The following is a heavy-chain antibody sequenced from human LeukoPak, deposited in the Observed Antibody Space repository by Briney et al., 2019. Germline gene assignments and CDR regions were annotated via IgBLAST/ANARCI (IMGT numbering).Heavy chain of an antibody. CDR2: INTYNGNT. CDR3: ATNYYDSSGYYSIDY. J-gene: IGHJ4*02. CDR1: GYTFTRYG. Sequence: ASVNVSRKASGYTFTRYGISWVRQAPGQGLEWMGWINTYNGNTDYAQKLQGRVTMTTDTPTSTAYMELRSLRSDDTALYYCATNYYDSSGYYSIDYWGQGTLVTVSS. V-gene: IGHV1-18*01. D-gene: IGHD3-22*01.